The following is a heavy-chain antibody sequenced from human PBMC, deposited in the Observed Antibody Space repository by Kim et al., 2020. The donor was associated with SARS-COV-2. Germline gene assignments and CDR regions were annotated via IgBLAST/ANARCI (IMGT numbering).Heavy chain of an antibody. CDR1: GGSISSYY. D-gene: IGHD5-12*01. CDR3: ASSGYDGEQFDY. V-gene: IGHV4-59*01. Sequence: SETLSLTCTVSGGSISSYYWSWIRQPPGKGLEWIGYIYYSGSTNYNPSLKSRVTISVDTSKNQFSLKLSSVTAADTAVYYCASSGYDGEQFDYWGQGTLVTVSS. J-gene: IGHJ4*02. CDR2: IYYSGST.